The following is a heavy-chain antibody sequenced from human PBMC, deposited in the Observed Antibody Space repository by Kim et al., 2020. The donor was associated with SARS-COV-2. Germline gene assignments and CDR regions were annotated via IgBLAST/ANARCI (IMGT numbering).Heavy chain of an antibody. Sequence: GGSLRLSCAASGFTFSSYGMHWVRQAPGKGLEWVAVISYDGSNKYYADSVKGRFTISRDNSKNTLYLQMNSLRAEDTAVYYCAKDLRLYSGYDPSSYYYYGMDVWGQGTTVTVSS. CDR3: AKDLRLYSGYDPSSYYYYGMDV. CDR1: GFTFSSYG. V-gene: IGHV3-30*18. CDR2: ISYDGSNK. D-gene: IGHD5-12*01. J-gene: IGHJ6*02.